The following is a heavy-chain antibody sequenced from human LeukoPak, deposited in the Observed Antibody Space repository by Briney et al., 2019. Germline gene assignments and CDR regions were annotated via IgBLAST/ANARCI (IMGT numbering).Heavy chain of an antibody. V-gene: IGHV3-7*01. Sequence: PGGSLRLSCAASGFTFSSYWVSWGRPGPGKGLEWVANIKQDGSEKYYVDSVKGRFTISRDNAKNSLYLQMNSLRAEDTAVYYCATLVATTQFDYWGQGTLVTVSS. J-gene: IGHJ4*02. CDR1: GFTFSSYW. CDR2: IKQDGSEK. CDR3: ATLVATTQFDY. D-gene: IGHD5-12*01.